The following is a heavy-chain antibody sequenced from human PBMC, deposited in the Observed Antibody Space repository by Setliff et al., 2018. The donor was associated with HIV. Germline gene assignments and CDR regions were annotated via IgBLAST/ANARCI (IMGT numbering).Heavy chain of an antibody. V-gene: IGHV3-11*06. CDR3: ARGSLRGVLALGMDV. CDR2: ISTTSSNT. Sequence: PGGSLRLSCAASGFSFSDSHMTWIRQAPGKGLEWVSYISTTSSNTNYADSVQGRFTISRDDAKSSLYLQMNSLRAEDTAIYYCARGSLRGVLALGMDVWGQGTTVTVSS. J-gene: IGHJ6*02. D-gene: IGHD3-10*01. CDR1: GFSFSDSH.